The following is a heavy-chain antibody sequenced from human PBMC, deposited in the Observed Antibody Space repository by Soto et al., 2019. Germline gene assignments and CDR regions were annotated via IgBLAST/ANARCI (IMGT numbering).Heavy chain of an antibody. V-gene: IGHV3-30*18. CDR1: GFIFSDYA. CDR3: AKDGSRTISGSYLSS. Sequence: GGSLRLSCSASGFIFSDYAMHWVRQAPGKGMEWVAVILFDGNKKYYADYVKGRFTISRDNSKNTLYLQMNSLRADDTALYYCAKDGSRTISGSYLSSWGQGSLVTVSS. J-gene: IGHJ5*02. D-gene: IGHD1-26*01. CDR2: ILFDGNKK.